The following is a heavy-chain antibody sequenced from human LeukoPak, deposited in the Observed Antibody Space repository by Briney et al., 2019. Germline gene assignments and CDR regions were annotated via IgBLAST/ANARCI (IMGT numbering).Heavy chain of an antibody. CDR2: ISGSGGSI. CDR1: GFTFSSYA. V-gene: IGHV3-23*01. Sequence: GGSLRLSCAASGFTFSSYAMSWVRQAPGKGLERVSAISGSGGSIYYADSVKGRFTISRDNSKNTLYLQMNSLRAEDTAVYYCAGGESLRFLDSWGQGTLVTVSS. D-gene: IGHD3-3*01. CDR3: AGGESLRFLDS. J-gene: IGHJ4*02.